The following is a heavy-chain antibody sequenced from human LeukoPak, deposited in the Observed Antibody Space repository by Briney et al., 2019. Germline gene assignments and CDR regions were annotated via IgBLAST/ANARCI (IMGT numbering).Heavy chain of an antibody. CDR2: IYYSGRA. J-gene: IGHJ5*02. V-gene: IGHV4-39*01. D-gene: IGHD3-16*01. CDR3: ARHIGTRSTSGIRSRGPGNFDP. CDR1: GGSISSSSSY. Sequence: SETLSLTCAVPGGSISSSSSYWGWIRQPPGKGLEWIGSIYYSGRASYNPYTKSRVTISVDTSKSQFSLKLSSVIAADTAVYYCARHIGTRSTSGIRSRGPGNFDPWGQGTLVTVSS.